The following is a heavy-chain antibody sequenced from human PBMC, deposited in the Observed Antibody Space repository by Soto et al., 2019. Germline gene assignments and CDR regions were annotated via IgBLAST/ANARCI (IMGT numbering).Heavy chain of an antibody. J-gene: IGHJ4*02. CDR1: GFTFSSYD. CDR2: IGSAGDT. V-gene: IGHV3-13*01. Sequence: GSLRLSCVASGFTFSSYDMHWVRQATGKGLEWVSGIGSAGDTYYPDSVKGRFTISRENAKNSLYLQMNSLRAEDTAVYYCATSEPPNGVQLWFFDYWGQGTLVTVSS. CDR3: ATSEPPNGVQLWFFDY. D-gene: IGHD5-18*01.